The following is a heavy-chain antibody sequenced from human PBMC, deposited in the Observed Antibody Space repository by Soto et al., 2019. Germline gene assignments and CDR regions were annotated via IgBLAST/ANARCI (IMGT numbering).Heavy chain of an antibody. CDR3: ASPRAATSAFDI. J-gene: IGHJ3*02. V-gene: IGHV1-69*13. CDR1: GGTFSSYA. D-gene: IGHD2-15*01. Sequence: SVKVSCKXSGGTFSSYAISWVRQAPGQGLEWMGGIIPIFGTANYAQKFQGRVTITADESTSTAYMELSSLRSEDTAVYYCASPRAATSAFDIWGQGTMVTVSS. CDR2: IIPIFGTA.